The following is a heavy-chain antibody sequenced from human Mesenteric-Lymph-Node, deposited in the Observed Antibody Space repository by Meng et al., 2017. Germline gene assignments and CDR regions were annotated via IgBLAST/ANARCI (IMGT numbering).Heavy chain of an antibody. CDR2: ISSGGSTI. Sequence: GESLKISCAASGFTFSSYEMNWVRQAPGKGLEWVSFISSGGSTIYYADSVKGRFTISRDNVKNSLYLQMNSLRAEDTAVYYCARYTVTDSYYFDYWGQGTLVTVSS. J-gene: IGHJ4*02. D-gene: IGHD4-11*01. V-gene: IGHV3-48*03. CDR3: ARYTVTDSYYFDY. CDR1: GFTFSSYE.